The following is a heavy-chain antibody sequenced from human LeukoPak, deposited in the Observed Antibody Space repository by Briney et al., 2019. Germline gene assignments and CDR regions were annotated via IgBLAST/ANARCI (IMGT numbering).Heavy chain of an antibody. V-gene: IGHV3-9*01. Sequence: PGRSLRLSCAASGFTFDDYAMHWVRQAPGKGLEWVSGISWNSGSIGYADSVKGRFTISRDNAKNSLYLQMNSLRAEDTALYYCAKDRAYGGEAADYWGQGTLVTVSS. CDR1: GFTFDDYA. D-gene: IGHD4-23*01. CDR3: AKDRAYGGEAADY. J-gene: IGHJ4*02. CDR2: ISWNSGSI.